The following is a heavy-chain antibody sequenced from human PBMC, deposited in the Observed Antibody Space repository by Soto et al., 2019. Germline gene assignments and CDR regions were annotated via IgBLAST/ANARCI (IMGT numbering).Heavy chain of an antibody. V-gene: IGHV1-69*13. D-gene: IGHD3-10*01. CDR3: AISRLWCGEAEYYYYYGMDV. CDR2: IIPIFGTA. Sequence: ASVKVSCKASGGTFSSYAISWVRQAPGQGLEWMGGIIPIFGTANYAQKFQGRVTITADESTSTAYMELSSLRSEDTAVYYCAISRLWCGEAEYYYYYGMDVWGQGTTVTVSS. J-gene: IGHJ6*02. CDR1: GGTFSSYA.